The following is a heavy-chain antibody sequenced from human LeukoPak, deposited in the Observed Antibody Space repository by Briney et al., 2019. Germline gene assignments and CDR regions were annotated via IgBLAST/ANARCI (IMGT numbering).Heavy chain of an antibody. V-gene: IGHV4-59*01. CDR2: IYYSGST. CDR3: ARGKEVITMLRGLKPGYYFDY. J-gene: IGHJ4*02. CDR1: GGSITNYY. D-gene: IGHD3-10*01. Sequence: SETLSLTCTVSGGSITNYYWSWTRQPPGKGLEWIGYIYYSGSTKYKSSLKSRVTISVDTSKNQFSLKLSSVTAADTAVYYCARGKEVITMLRGLKPGYYFDYWGQGTLVTVSS.